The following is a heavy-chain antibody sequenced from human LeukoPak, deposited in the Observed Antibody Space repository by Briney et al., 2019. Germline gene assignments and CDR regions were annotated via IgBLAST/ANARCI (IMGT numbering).Heavy chain of an antibody. J-gene: IGHJ4*02. D-gene: IGHD3-22*01. CDR1: GGSISSSSYY. Sequence: SETLSLTSTVSGGSISSSSYYWGWIRQPPGKGLEWIGSIYYSGSTYYNPSLKSRVTISVDTSKNQFSLKLSSVTAADTAVYYCASLSGYWKPFDYWGQGTLVTVSS. V-gene: IGHV4-39*01. CDR3: ASLSGYWKPFDY. CDR2: IYYSGST.